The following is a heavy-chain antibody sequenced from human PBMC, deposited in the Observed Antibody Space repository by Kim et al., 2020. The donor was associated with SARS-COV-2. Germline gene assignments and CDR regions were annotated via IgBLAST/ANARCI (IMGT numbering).Heavy chain of an antibody. V-gene: IGHV3-53*01. CDR3: GSSGCADY. D-gene: IGHD3-22*01. CDR1: GFTVSSNY. Sequence: GGSLRLSCAASGFTVSSNYMSWVRQAPGKGLEWVSDIYSGGSTYYADAVKGRLTISTDNSTNTLYLQKNSLRAADTAAEYCGSSGCADYSGQGTLATVSS. J-gene: IGHJ4*02. CDR2: IYSGGST.